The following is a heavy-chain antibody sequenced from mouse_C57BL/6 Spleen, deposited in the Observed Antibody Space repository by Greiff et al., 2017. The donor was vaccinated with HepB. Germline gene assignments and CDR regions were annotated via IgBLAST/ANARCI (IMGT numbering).Heavy chain of an antibody. CDR2: IDPETGGT. CDR1: GYTFTDYE. Sequence: QVQLQQSGAELVRPGASVTLSCKASGYTFTDYEMHWVKQTPVHGLEWIGAIDPETGGTAYNQKFKGKAILTADKSSSTAYMELRSLTSEDSAVYYCTRMTIYYDYDVVAYWGQGTLVTVSA. CDR3: TRMTIYYDYDVVAY. V-gene: IGHV1-15*01. J-gene: IGHJ3*01. D-gene: IGHD2-4*01.